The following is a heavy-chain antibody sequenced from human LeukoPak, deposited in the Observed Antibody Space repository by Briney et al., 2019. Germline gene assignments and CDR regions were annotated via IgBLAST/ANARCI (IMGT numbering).Heavy chain of an antibody. CDR1: GFTFSSYW. D-gene: IGHD2-15*01. CDR2: INTDGSST. J-gene: IGHJ6*03. CDR3: ARIGGGSFPHYYYYMDV. V-gene: IGHV3-74*01. Sequence: GGSLRLSCAASGFTFSSYWMHWVRQAPGKGLVWVSRINTDGSSTSYADSVKGRFTISRDNARNTLYLQMNSLRAEDTAVYYCARIGGGSFPHYYYYMDVWGKGTTVTVSS.